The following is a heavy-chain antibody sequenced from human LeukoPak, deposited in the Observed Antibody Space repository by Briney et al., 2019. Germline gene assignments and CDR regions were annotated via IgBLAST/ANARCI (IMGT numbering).Heavy chain of an antibody. D-gene: IGHD3-22*01. V-gene: IGHV3-53*01. Sequence: GGSLRLSCAASGFTVSSSYMSWVRQTPEKGLEWVSVIYSGGSTYYADSVKARFTISRDNSKNMVYLQMNSLGAEDTAVYYCAKAGTDSSGYWDYWGQGTLVTVSS. J-gene: IGHJ4*02. CDR1: GFTVSSSY. CDR3: AKAGTDSSGYWDY. CDR2: IYSGGST.